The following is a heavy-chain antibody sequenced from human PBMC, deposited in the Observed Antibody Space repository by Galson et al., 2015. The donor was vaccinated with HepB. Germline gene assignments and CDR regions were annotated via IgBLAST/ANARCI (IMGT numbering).Heavy chain of an antibody. CDR3: ARATNYYDSSGYYPHLYYFDY. CDR1: GFTFSSYA. D-gene: IGHD3-22*01. V-gene: IGHV3-30*04. J-gene: IGHJ4*02. CDR2: ISYDGSNK. Sequence: SLRLSCAASGFTFSSYAMHWVRQAPGKGLEWVAVISYDGSNKYYADSVKGRFTISRDNSKNTLYLQMDSLRAEDTAVYYCARATNYYDSSGYYPHLYYFDYWGQGTLVTVSS.